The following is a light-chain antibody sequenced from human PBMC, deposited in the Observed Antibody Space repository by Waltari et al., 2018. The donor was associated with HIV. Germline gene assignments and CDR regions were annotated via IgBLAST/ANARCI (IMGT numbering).Light chain of an antibody. CDR2: AAS. CDR3: QHSYTTPWT. Sequence: DIQMTQFPSSLSASVGDRVTIICRASQNIRNYLNWYQQKPGKAPNLLIYAASSLQSGVPSRFRGSGSGTDFTLTISSLQPEDFATYYCQHSYTTPWTFGQGTKVEIK. CDR1: QNIRNY. V-gene: IGKV1-39*01. J-gene: IGKJ1*01.